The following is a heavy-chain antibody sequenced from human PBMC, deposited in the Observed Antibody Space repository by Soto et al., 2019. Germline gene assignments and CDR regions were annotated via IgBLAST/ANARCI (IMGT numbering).Heavy chain of an antibody. CDR2: SNPKNRDT. CDR3: QGEEGGSNIAAVLLAP. V-gene: IGHV1-2*02. D-gene: IGHD3-16*01. J-gene: IGHJ5*02. CDR1: GYFFNYYH. Sequence: ASLKFSCKTSGYFFNYYHMHWMRKAPGQGLEWMGWSNPKNRDTYYAQNFQDRVTMTRDTGISTVYVELSRLTYDAKDVYSCQGEEGGSNIAAVLLAPWGQGTMVTVSS.